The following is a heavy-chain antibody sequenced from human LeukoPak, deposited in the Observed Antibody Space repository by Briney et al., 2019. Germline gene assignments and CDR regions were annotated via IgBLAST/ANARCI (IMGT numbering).Heavy chain of an antibody. CDR2: IWYDGSNK. J-gene: IGHJ4*02. Sequence: GGSLRLSCAASGFTFSSYGMHWVRQAPGKGLEWVAVIWYDGSNKYYADSVKGRFTISRDNSKNTLYLQMNSLRAEDTAVYYCARDMMTTVTLSDYWGQGTLVTVSS. V-gene: IGHV3-33*01. CDR1: GFTFSSYG. CDR3: ARDMMTTVTLSDY. D-gene: IGHD4-17*01.